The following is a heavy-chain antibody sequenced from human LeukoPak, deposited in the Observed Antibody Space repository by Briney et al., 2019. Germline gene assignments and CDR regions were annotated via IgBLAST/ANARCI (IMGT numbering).Heavy chain of an antibody. Sequence: GESLKISCKASGYSFSNYWIGWVRQMPGKGLEWMGIIYPGDSEIRYSQSFQGQVTISADKSISTAYLQWSSLKASDTAMYYCARKYGSGWPNWGQGTLVTVSS. CDR2: IYPGDSEI. CDR1: GYSFSNYW. V-gene: IGHV5-51*01. D-gene: IGHD6-19*01. CDR3: ARKYGSGWPN. J-gene: IGHJ4*02.